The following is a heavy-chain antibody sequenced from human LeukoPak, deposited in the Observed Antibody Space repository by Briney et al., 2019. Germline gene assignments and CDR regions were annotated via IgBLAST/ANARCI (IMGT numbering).Heavy chain of an antibody. CDR3: ARAPAEIGGYYPEYFRH. CDR1: GFTFSRYW. J-gene: IGHJ1*01. D-gene: IGHD3-22*01. V-gene: IGHV3-74*01. Sequence: DGSLRLSCAASGFTFSRYWMHWVRQAPGKGLVWVSRIKSDGSTNYADSVKGRFTISRDNAKNTVSLQMNSLRAEDTGVYYCARAPAEIGGYYPEYFRHWGQGTLVTVSS. CDR2: IKSDGST.